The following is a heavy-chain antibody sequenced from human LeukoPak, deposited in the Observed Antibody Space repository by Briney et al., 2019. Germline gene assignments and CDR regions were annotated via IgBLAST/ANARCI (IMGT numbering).Heavy chain of an antibody. V-gene: IGHV3-23*01. D-gene: IGHD6-19*01. J-gene: IGHJ6*02. Sequence: PGGSLRLSCAASGFTFSSYAMSWVRQAPGKGLEWVSAISGSGGSTYYADSEKGRFTISRDNSKNTLYLQMNSLRAEDTAVYYCAKDRSSGWYSHLSYYYYYGMDVWGQGTTVTVSS. CDR1: GFTFSSYA. CDR2: ISGSGGST. CDR3: AKDRSSGWYSHLSYYYYYGMDV.